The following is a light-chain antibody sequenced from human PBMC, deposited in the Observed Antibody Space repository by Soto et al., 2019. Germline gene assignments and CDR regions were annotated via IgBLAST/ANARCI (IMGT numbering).Light chain of an antibody. CDR1: QSINSW. Sequence: DIQMTQSPSTLSASVGDRDIITCRASQSINSWLAWYQQKPGKAPKLLIYKASTLESGVPSRFSGSASGTEFTLTISSLQPDDFATYYCQQYNNYPYTFGQGTELEIK. CDR3: QQYNNYPYT. CDR2: KAS. V-gene: IGKV1-5*03. J-gene: IGKJ2*01.